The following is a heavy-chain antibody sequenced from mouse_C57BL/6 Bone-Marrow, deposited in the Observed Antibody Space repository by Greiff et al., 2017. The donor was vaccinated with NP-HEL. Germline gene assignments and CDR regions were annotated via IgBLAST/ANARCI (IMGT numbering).Heavy chain of an antibody. CDR1: GYTFTSYW. CDR2: IDPSDSET. CDR3: LLRRGVDY. V-gene: IGHV1-52*01. J-gene: IGHJ2*01. D-gene: IGHD1-1*01. Sequence: VKLMESGAELVRPGSSVKLSCKASGYTFTSYWMHWVKQRPIQGLEWIGNIDPSDSETHYNQKFKDKATLTVDKSSSTAYMQLSSLTSEDSAVYYCLLRRGVDYWGQGTTLTVSS.